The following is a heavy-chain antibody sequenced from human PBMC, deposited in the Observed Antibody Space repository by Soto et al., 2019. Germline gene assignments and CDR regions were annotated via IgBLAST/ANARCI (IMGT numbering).Heavy chain of an antibody. J-gene: IGHJ4*02. CDR2: ISGSGGST. CDR3: AKAKWNMRQPLLYGVDY. CDR1: GFTFSSYA. D-gene: IGHD2-2*02. V-gene: IGHV3-23*01. Sequence: GGSLRLSCAASGFTFSSYAMSWVRQAPGKGLEWVSAISGSGGSTYYAGSVKGRFTISRDNSKNTLYLQMNSLRAEDTAVYYCAKAKWNMRQPLLYGVDYWDQGTLVTVSS.